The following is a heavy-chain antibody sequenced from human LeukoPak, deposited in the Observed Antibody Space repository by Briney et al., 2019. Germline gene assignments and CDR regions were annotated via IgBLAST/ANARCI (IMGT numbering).Heavy chain of an antibody. CDR3: ASYYYGSGTSLGY. CDR1: GFTFSGYW. Sequence: GGSLRLSCAVTGFTFSGYWVTWVRQAPGKGLEWVANINQDASEKYYVESAKGRFAISRDNAKNSLYLQMNSLRAEDTAVYYCASYYYGSGTSLGYWGQGTLVTVSS. D-gene: IGHD3-10*01. CDR2: INQDASEK. J-gene: IGHJ4*02. V-gene: IGHV3-7*01.